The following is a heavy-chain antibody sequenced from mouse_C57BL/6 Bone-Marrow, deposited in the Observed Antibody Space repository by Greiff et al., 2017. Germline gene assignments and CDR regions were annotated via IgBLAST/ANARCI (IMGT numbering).Heavy chain of an antibody. V-gene: IGHV1-19*01. D-gene: IGHD2-1*01. CDR3: ARGGNYGGYYFDY. CDR1: GYTFTDYY. CDR2: INPYNGGT. Sequence: VQLQQSGPVLVKPGASVKMSCKASGYTFTDYYMNWVKQSHGKSLEWIGVINPYNGGTSYNQKFKGKATLTVDKSSSTAYMELNSLTSEDSAVYYGARGGNYGGYYFDYWGQGTTLTVSS. J-gene: IGHJ2*01.